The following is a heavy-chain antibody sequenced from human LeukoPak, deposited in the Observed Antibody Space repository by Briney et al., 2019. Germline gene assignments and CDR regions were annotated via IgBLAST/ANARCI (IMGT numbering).Heavy chain of an antibody. CDR3: AREGGPGGDYGSIDS. V-gene: IGHV4-4*07. CDR2: MYTSGST. D-gene: IGHD4-17*01. J-gene: IGHJ4*02. CDR1: GGSISSYY. Sequence: SDTLSLTCSVSGGSISSYYWSWIRQPAGKQPEWIGRMYTSGSTYYNPSLKSRVTMSADTSKNQFSLKLTSVTAADTSVYYCAREGGPGGDYGSIDSWGQGTLVTVSS.